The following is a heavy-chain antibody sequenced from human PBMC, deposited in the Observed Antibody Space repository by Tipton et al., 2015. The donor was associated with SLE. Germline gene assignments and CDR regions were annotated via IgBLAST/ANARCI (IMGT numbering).Heavy chain of an antibody. CDR1: GFTFTNAW. V-gene: IGHV3-15*01. D-gene: IGHD5-12*01. J-gene: IGHJ4*02. Sequence: SLRLSCPVSGFTFTNAWMSWVRQAPGKGLGWVGRIKSKADGGTTDYVAPVKGRFTMSRDDSKNTLYLQMNSLKTEDTAVYYCIPRGYSGYWGQGTLVTVSS. CDR3: IPRGYSGY. CDR2: IKSKADGGTT.